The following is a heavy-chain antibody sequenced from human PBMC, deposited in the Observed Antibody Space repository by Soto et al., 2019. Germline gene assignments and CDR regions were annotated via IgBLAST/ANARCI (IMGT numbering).Heavy chain of an antibody. J-gene: IGHJ1*01. CDR1: GFPFSSYG. Sequence: GGSLRLSCAASGFPFSSYGMHWVRQATGKGLDWVAVIWYDGSNKDYADSVKGRFTISRDNSKNTLFLQMNNLRVDDTAVYYCASSINWGQGTLVTVSS. V-gene: IGHV3-33*01. CDR2: IWYDGSNK. CDR3: ASSIN.